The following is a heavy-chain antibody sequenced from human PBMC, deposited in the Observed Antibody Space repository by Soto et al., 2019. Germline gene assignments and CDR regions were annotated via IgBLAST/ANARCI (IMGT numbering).Heavy chain of an antibody. V-gene: IGHV1-3*01. Sequence: GASVKVFCKASGYTFSTYAIHWVRQAPGQSLEWIGWLNGGTGQTRYSQRFQDRVTITRDTSASTAYMEVSSLRPEDTAVYYCARGKGMEENYYYYGMDIWGQGTTVTVSS. CDR1: GYTFSTYA. J-gene: IGHJ6*02. CDR2: LNGGTGQT. CDR3: ARGKGMEENYYYYGMDI. D-gene: IGHD1-1*01.